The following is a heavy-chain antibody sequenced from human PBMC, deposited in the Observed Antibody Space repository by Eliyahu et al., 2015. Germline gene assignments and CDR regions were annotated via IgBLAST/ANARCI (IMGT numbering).Heavy chain of an antibody. CDR3: ARDWPAAGTSFEALDY. V-gene: IGHV3-7*01. J-gene: IGHJ4*02. CDR1: GFTFSSYW. CDR2: IKQDGSEK. D-gene: IGHD6-13*01. Sequence: EVQLVESGGGLVQPGGSLRLSCAASGFTFSSYWMSWVRQAPGKGLEWVANIKQDGSEKYYVDSVKGRFTISRDNAKNSLYLQMNSLRAEDTAVYYCARDWPAAGTSFEALDYWGQGTLVTVSS.